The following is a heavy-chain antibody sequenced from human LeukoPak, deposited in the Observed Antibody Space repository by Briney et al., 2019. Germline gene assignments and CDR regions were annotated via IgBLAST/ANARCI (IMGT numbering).Heavy chain of an antibody. CDR1: GYTFTSYG. CDR2: ISAYSGNT. V-gene: IGHV1-18*01. Sequence: ASVKVSCKASGYTFTSYGISWVRQAPGQGLEWMGWISAYSGNTNYAQKLQGRVTMTTDTSTSTAYMELRSLRSDDTAVYYCARDEVRGTYYDFWSGHDAFDIWGQGTMVTVSS. J-gene: IGHJ3*02. CDR3: ARDEVRGTYYDFWSGHDAFDI. D-gene: IGHD3-3*01.